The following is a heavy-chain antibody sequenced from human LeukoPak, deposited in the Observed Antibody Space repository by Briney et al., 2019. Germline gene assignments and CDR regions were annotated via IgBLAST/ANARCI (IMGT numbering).Heavy chain of an antibody. V-gene: IGHV4-34*01. CDR1: GGSFSGYQ. D-gene: IGHD3-3*01. Sequence: SETLSLTCAVYGGSFSGYQWSWIRQPPGTGLEWIGEINDGGSTNYNPSLKSRVTISVDTSKTQFSLKLSSVTAADTAVYYCASSHPLGSNNDYYTPFDYWGQGTLVTVSS. CDR3: ASSHPLGSNNDYYTPFDY. J-gene: IGHJ4*02. CDR2: INDGGST.